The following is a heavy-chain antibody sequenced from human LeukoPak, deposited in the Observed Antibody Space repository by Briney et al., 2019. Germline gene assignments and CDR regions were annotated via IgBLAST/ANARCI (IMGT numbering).Heavy chain of an antibody. D-gene: IGHD6-13*01. Sequence: SPSHTLSLTCAVYGASFSGYYWSSRPPPPRKGVEWGGAINHSGSTNYNPSLKSRVTISVGTSKNQFSLKLSSVTAADTAVYYCARGAHHYSSSWPYYYCNYMDVWGKGTTVTVSS. CDR2: INHSGST. J-gene: IGHJ6*03. V-gene: IGHV4-34*01. CDR3: ARGAHHYSSSWPYYYCNYMDV. CDR1: GASFSGYY.